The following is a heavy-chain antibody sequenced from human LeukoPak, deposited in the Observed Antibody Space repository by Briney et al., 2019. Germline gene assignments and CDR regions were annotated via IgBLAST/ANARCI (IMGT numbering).Heavy chain of an antibody. Sequence: GGSLRLSCAASGFTFSSYAMSWVRQAPGKGLEWVSAISGGGGSTYYADSVKGRFTISRDNVKNTLYLQMNSLRAEDTAVYYCAKMGGVFLWFGELFYWGQGTLVTVSS. CDR2: ISGGGGST. CDR3: AKMGGVFLWFGELFY. J-gene: IGHJ4*02. V-gene: IGHV3-23*01. CDR1: GFTFSSYA. D-gene: IGHD3-10*01.